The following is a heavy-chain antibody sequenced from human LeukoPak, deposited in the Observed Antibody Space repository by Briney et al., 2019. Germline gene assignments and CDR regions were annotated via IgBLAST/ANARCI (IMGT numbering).Heavy chain of an antibody. D-gene: IGHD6-6*01. CDR1: GFTFSSYG. Sequence: PGGSLRLSCAASGFTFSSYGMHWVRQAPGKGPEWVAFIESDGSIKRYADSVKGRLTISRDNFKNTLYLQMNSLRAEDTAVYYCARDPYRSSNYFDFWGQGTLVTVSS. J-gene: IGHJ4*02. CDR3: ARDPYRSSNYFDF. CDR2: IESDGSIK. V-gene: IGHV3-30*02.